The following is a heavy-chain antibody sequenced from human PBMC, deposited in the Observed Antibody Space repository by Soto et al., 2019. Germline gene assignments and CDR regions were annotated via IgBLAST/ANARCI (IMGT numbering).Heavy chain of an antibody. V-gene: IGHV3-23*01. CDR1: GLTFSRFG. J-gene: IGHJ4*02. CDR3: TGETYYFDY. D-gene: IGHD2-21*01. CDR2: ISDSGATT. Sequence: EVQLLESGGGLVQPGGSLRLSGVVSGLTFSRFGMDWVRQAPGKGLEWVSGISDSGATTYYAASVVARFPISRDNSKTTFYLQMNSLRAEDTAIYYCTGETYYFDYWGPGPLVTVSS.